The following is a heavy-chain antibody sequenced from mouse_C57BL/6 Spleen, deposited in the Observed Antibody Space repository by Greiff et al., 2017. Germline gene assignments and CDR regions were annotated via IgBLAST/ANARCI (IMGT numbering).Heavy chain of an antibody. CDR2: ISYDGSN. CDR1: GYSITSGYY. J-gene: IGHJ2*01. V-gene: IGHV3-6*01. CDR3: ARDLELRFDY. Sequence: ESGPGLVKPSQSLSLTCSVTGYSITSGYYWNWIRQFPGNKLEWMGYISYDGSNNYNPSLKNRISITRDTSKNQFFLKLNSVTTEDTATXYCARDLELRFDYWGQGTTLTVSS. D-gene: IGHD4-1*01.